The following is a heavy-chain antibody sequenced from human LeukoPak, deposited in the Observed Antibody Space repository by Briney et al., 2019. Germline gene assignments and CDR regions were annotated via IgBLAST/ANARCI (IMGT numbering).Heavy chain of an antibody. V-gene: IGHV3-23*01. D-gene: IGHD2-15*01. CDR2: IRSNGGDT. CDR3: AKGGYTTCFDP. J-gene: IGHJ5*02. CDR1: GFTFSSYS. Sequence: PGGSLRLSCAASGFTFSSYSMTWVRQAPGKGLERVSTIRSNGGDTYYADSVRGRFTISRDNSQNTLYLEMNNLRAEDTAVYYCAKGGYTTCFDPWGQGALVTVSS.